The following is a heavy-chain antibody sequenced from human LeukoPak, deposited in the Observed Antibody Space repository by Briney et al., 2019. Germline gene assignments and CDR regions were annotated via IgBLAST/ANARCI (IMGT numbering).Heavy chain of an antibody. CDR2: ISYDGSGK. CDR1: GFTVSNYA. V-gene: IGHV3-30-3*01. CDR3: ARDFYGVDY. Sequence: GGSLRLSCAASGFTVSNYAMHWVRQAPGKGLVWVAVISYDGSGKNYADSVNGRFTISRDDSKNTLYLHMNSLGADDTAVYYCARDFYGVDYWGQGTLVTVSS. D-gene: IGHD2/OR15-2a*01. J-gene: IGHJ4*02.